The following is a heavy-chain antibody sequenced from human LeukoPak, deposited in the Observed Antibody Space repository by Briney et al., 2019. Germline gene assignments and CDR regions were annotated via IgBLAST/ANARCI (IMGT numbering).Heavy chain of an antibody. Sequence: PGGSLRLSCAASGFTFTYAWMSWVRQAPGKGLEWVAVIWYDGSNKYYADSVKGRFTISRDNSKNTLNLQMNSLRAEDTAVYYCARDRYSSSWYGPLDHWGQGTLVTVSS. J-gene: IGHJ4*02. CDR1: GFTFTYAW. D-gene: IGHD6-13*01. CDR3: ARDRYSSSWYGPLDH. V-gene: IGHV3-33*08. CDR2: IWYDGSNK.